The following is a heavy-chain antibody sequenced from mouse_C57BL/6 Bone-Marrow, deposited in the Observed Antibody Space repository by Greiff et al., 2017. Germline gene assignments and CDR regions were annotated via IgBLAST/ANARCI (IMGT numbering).Heavy chain of an antibody. V-gene: IGHV5-6*01. CDR2: ISSGGSYT. CDR1: GFTFSSYG. CDR3: ARHGTGTNLDY. D-gene: IGHD4-1*01. J-gene: IGHJ2*01. Sequence: EVMLVESGGDLVKPGGSLKLSCAASGFTFSSYGMSWVRQTPDKRLEWVATISSGGSYTYYPHSVKGRFTISRDNAKNTLYLQMSSLKSEDTAMYYCARHGTGTNLDYWGQGTTLTVSS.